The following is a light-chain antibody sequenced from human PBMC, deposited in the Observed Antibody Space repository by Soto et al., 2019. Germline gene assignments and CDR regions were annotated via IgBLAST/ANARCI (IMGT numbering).Light chain of an antibody. V-gene: IGKV3-15*01. CDR2: GAS. CDR1: QSVSSN. CDR3: QQYNNWPRT. Sequence: IVLTQSLGTLSLSPVDRATLSCRASQSVSSNLAWYQQKPGQAPRLLIYGASTRATGIPARFSGSGSGTEFTLTISSLQSEDFAVYYCQQYNNWPRTFGQGTKVDIK. J-gene: IGKJ1*01.